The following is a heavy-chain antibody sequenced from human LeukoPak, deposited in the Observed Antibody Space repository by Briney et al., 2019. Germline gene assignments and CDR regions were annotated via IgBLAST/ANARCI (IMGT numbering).Heavy chain of an antibody. CDR2: ISGSGGST. D-gene: IGHD6-6*01. V-gene: IGHV3-23*01. CDR1: GFTFSSYA. CDR3: AKGRIAARLTFDY. Sequence: PGGSLRLSCAASGFTFSSYAMSWVRQAPGKGPEWVSAISGSGGSTYYADSVKGRFTISRDNSKNTLYLQMNSLRAEDTAVYYCAKGRIAARLTFDYWGQGTLVTVSS. J-gene: IGHJ4*02.